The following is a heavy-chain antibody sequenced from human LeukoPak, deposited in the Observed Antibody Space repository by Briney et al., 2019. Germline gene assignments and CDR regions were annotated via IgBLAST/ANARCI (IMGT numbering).Heavy chain of an antibody. J-gene: IGHJ6*02. Sequence: GGSLRLSCGASGFTFSNYVMNWVRQAPGKGLEWVSAIGESGSSTYYADSVKGRFTISRDNSKNTLYLQMNSLRAEDTAVYYCASWGGLPAAIGYYYYYGMDVWGQGTTVTVSS. CDR1: GFTFSNYV. V-gene: IGHV3-23*01. D-gene: IGHD2-2*01. CDR3: ASWGGLPAAIGYYYYYGMDV. CDR2: IGESGSST.